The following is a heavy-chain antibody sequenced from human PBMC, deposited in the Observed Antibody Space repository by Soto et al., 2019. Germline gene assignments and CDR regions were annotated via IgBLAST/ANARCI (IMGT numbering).Heavy chain of an antibody. J-gene: IGHJ5*02. D-gene: IGHD3-16*01. V-gene: IGHV4-30-4*01. CDR3: AGIVMKEAAQFDL. Sequence: PSETLSLTCTVSGGSINSGDYYWSWIRQPPGKGLEWIGYIFYRGTTFYNPSLRSRVSISADTPKNQFSLELSAVSAADTAVYYCAGIVMKEAAQFDLWGQGTLVTVSS. CDR2: IFYRGTT. CDR1: GGSINSGDYY.